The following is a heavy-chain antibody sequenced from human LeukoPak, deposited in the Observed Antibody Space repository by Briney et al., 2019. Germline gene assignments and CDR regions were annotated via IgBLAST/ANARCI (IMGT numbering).Heavy chain of an antibody. Sequence: SETLSLTCTVSGGSISSYYWSWIRQPPGKGLEWIGYIYYSGSTNYNPSLKSRVTISVDTSKNQFSLKLSSVTAADMAVYYCARVHGYSYGQYYFDYWGQGTLVTVSS. J-gene: IGHJ4*02. D-gene: IGHD5-18*01. V-gene: IGHV4-59*01. CDR3: ARVHGYSYGQYYFDY. CDR2: IYYSGST. CDR1: GGSISSYY.